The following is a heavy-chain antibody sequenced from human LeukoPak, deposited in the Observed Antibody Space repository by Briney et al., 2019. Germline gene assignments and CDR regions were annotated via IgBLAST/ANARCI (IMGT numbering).Heavy chain of an antibody. Sequence: GGSLRLSCAASGFTFSSYSMNWVRQAPGKGLEWVSSISSSSSYIYYADSVKGRFTISRDNAKNSLHLQMNSLRAEDTAVYYCAREGPDYVCPDYWGQGTLVTVSS. CDR2: ISSSSSYI. D-gene: IGHD4-17*01. V-gene: IGHV3-21*01. J-gene: IGHJ4*02. CDR1: GFTFSSYS. CDR3: AREGPDYVCPDY.